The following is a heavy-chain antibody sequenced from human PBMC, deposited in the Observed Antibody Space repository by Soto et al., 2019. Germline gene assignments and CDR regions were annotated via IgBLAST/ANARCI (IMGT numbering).Heavy chain of an antibody. CDR1: GFTFSSYS. V-gene: IGHV3-21*01. Sequence: SLRLSCAASGFTFSSYSMNWVRQAPGKGLEWVSSISSSSSYIYYADSVKGRFTISRDNAKNSLYLQMNSLRAEDTAVYYCARVGMIVVVNDAFDIWGQGTMVTVSS. J-gene: IGHJ3*02. CDR3: ARVGMIVVVNDAFDI. CDR2: ISSSSSYI. D-gene: IGHD3-22*01.